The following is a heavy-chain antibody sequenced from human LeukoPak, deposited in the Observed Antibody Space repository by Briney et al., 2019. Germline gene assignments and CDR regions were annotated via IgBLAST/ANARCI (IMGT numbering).Heavy chain of an antibody. Sequence: ASVKVSCKASGYTFTSYGISWVRQAPGRGLEWMGWISAYNGNTNYAQKLQGRVTMTTDTSTSTAYMELRSLRSDDTAVYYCARDGLYDILTGLTNYYYYGMDVWGQGTTVTVSS. CDR3: ARDGLYDILTGLTNYYYYGMDV. J-gene: IGHJ6*02. CDR1: GYTFTSYG. D-gene: IGHD3-9*01. CDR2: ISAYNGNT. V-gene: IGHV1-18*01.